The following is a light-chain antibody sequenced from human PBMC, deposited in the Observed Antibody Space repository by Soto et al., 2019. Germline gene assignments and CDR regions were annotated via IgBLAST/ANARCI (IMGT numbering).Light chain of an antibody. CDR3: MQIKQSPPIT. V-gene: IGKV2D-29*01. J-gene: IGKJ5*01. Sequence: DIVMTQTPLSLSVTPGQPASISGKSSQSLLHSDGKTYLYWYLQKPGQPPQLLIYEVSNRLSGVPERFTGSEAGTEFTMVISLVEAEDVGVYYCMQIKQSPPITFVQGTRLEIK. CDR2: EVS. CDR1: QSLLHSDGKTY.